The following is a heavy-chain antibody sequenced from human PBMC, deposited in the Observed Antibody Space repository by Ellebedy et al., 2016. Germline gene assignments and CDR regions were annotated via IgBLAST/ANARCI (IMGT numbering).Heavy chain of an antibody. V-gene: IGHV3-7*01. CDR3: ARGGIDFDY. D-gene: IGHD2-21*01. J-gene: IGHJ4*02. Sequence: GGSLRLXXAASGFTFSGYDMNWVRQAPGKGLGWVANIKPGGSEKYYLDSVEGRFTISRDDAKSAVYLQMTGLRADDTGFYYCARGGIDFDYWGQGALVRLL. CDR1: GFTFSGYD. CDR2: IKPGGSEK.